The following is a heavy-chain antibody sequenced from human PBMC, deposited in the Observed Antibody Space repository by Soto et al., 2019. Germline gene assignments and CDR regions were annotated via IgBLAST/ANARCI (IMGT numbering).Heavy chain of an antibody. Sequence: SVKVPCKASGGTFSSYAISWVRQAPGQGLEWMGGIIPIFGTANYAQKFQGRVTITADESTSTAYMELSSLRSEDTAVYYCARGHDILTGHRNFDYWGQGXLVTVSS. D-gene: IGHD3-9*01. CDR3: ARGHDILTGHRNFDY. CDR2: IIPIFGTA. J-gene: IGHJ4*02. CDR1: GGTFSSYA. V-gene: IGHV1-69*13.